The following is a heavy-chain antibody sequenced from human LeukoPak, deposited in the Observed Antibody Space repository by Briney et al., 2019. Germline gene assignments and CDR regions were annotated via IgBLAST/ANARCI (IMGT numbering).Heavy chain of an antibody. CDR3: ARAWEGIRIPAVGY. J-gene: IGHJ4*02. D-gene: IGHD1-26*01. CDR1: GFTFSSYS. CDR2: ISSSSSYI. Sequence: AGGSLRLSCAASGFTFSSYSMNWVRQAPGKGLEWVSSISSSSSYIYYADSVKGRFTISRDNAKNSLYLQMNSLRAEETAVYYCARAWEGIRIPAVGYWGQGTLVTVSS. V-gene: IGHV3-21*01.